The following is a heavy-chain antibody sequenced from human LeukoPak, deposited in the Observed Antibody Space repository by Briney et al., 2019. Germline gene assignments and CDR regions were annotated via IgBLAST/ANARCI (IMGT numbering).Heavy chain of an antibody. CDR3: ARLLRGYNFGYDFRSIDY. J-gene: IGHJ4*02. CDR1: GGSFSGYY. D-gene: IGHD5-18*01. V-gene: IGHV4-34*01. Sequence: SETLSLTCAVYGGSFSGYYWSWIRQPPGKGLEWIGEINHSGSTNYNPSLKSRVTLSVDTSKNQFSLKLSSLTDADTAVYYCARLLRGYNFGYDFRSIDYWGQGTLVTVSS. CDR2: INHSGST.